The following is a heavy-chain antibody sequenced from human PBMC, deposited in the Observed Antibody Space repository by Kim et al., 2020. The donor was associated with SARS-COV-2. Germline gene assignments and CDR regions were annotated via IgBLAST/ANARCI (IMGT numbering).Heavy chain of an antibody. D-gene: IGHD2-15*01. Sequence: GGSLRLSCEASGFTFSDYSMSWVRQAPGKGLEWVSAISSSSSYRFYVDSVKGRFTISRDNAKNSLFLQMDSLRADDTAVYYCARSIRLVSSTRAQDVWGQGTMVTVSS. CDR2: ISSSSSYR. V-gene: IGHV3-21*01. CDR3: ARSIRLVSSTRAQDV. J-gene: IGHJ6*02. CDR1: GFTFSDYS.